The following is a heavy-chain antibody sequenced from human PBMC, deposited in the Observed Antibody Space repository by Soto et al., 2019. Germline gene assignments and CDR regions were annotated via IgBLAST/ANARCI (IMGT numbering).Heavy chain of an antibody. CDR1: GFTLSNYG. V-gene: IGHV3-33*01. J-gene: IGHJ5*02. D-gene: IGHD3-10*01. CDR2: IWYDGTAT. Sequence: QVQLVESGGGVVQPGRSLTLSCVASGFTLSNYGMHWVRQAPGKGLAWVAVIWYDGTATYSVDSVKGRFSISRDNAKNELFLQLRSLRAEDTAVYYCARNVGSSGSSRWFDTWGQGTLVTVSS. CDR3: ARNVGSSGSSRWFDT.